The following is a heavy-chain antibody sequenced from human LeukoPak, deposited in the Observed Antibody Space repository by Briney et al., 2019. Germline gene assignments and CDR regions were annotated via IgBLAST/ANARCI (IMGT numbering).Heavy chain of an antibody. V-gene: IGHV4-59*08. J-gene: IGHJ3*02. CDR1: GGCISSYY. CDR2: IYYSGST. Sequence: SETLSLTCTVSGGCISSYYWSWIRQPPGKGLEWIGYIYYSGSTYYNPSLKSRVTISVDTSKNQFSLKLSSVTAADTAVYYCARWELRNDAFDIWGQGTMVTVSS. D-gene: IGHD1-26*01. CDR3: ARWELRNDAFDI.